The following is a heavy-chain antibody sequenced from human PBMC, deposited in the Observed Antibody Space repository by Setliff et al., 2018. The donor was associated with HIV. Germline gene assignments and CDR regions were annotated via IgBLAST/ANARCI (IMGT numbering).Heavy chain of an antibody. V-gene: IGHV3-23*01. J-gene: IGHJ4*02. D-gene: IGHD2-15*01. CDR2: ISGSGGST. Sequence: LRLSCAASGFTFNTYAMSWVRQAPGKGLEWVSVISGSGGSTFYADSVKGRFTISRDNSKNTLYLLMNGLRVEDTAVYYCAKDGISGGAYPPYYFDYWGQGTLVTVSS. CDR1: GFTFNTYA. CDR3: AKDGISGGAYPPYYFDY.